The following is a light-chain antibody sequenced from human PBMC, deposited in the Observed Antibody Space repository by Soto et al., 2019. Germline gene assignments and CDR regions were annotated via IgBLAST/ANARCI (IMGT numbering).Light chain of an antibody. Sequence: EIVLTQSPGTLVLSPGDRATLSCRASQSVGSYLSWYQQKPGQAPRLLIYDTSNRATGIPARFSGSGSGTDFTLTISSLEPEDFAVYYCQQRSNWVTFGGGTRVEIK. CDR3: QQRSNWVT. J-gene: IGKJ4*01. CDR2: DTS. V-gene: IGKV3-11*01. CDR1: QSVGSY.